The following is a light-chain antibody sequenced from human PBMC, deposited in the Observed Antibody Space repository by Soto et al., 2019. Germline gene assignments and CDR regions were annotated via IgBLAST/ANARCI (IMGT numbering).Light chain of an antibody. V-gene: IGKV1-39*01. CDR3: QQSYIIPYT. CDR1: QTVANY. J-gene: IGKJ2*01. CDR2: AAS. Sequence: DIQMTQSPSSLSASVGDRVTVTCRASQTVANYLNWYQHKPGKAPKLLVFAASNLQSGVPSRFSGSGSGTDFTLTISSLQPEDFATYTCQQSYIIPYTFGQGTKLEIK.